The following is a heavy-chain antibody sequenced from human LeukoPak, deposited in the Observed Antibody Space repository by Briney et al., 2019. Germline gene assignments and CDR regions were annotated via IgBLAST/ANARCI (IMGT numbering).Heavy chain of an antibody. CDR2: MNPNSGNT. D-gene: IGHD6-19*01. J-gene: IGHJ4*02. CDR3: ARGLRIAVAGSGTLGY. Sequence: GASVTVSCKASGYTFTRYDINWVRQATGQGLEWMGWMNPNSGNTGYAQKFQGRVTMTRNTSISTAYMELSSLRSEDTAVYYCARGLRIAVAGSGTLGYWGQGTLVTVSS. CDR1: GYTFTRYD. V-gene: IGHV1-8*01.